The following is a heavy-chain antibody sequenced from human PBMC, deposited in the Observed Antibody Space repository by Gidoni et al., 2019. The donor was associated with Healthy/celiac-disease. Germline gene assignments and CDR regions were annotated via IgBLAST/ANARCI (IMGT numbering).Heavy chain of an antibody. J-gene: IGHJ6*02. V-gene: IGHV4-31*03. CDR3: ARELLWFPPPPNDPYYYYYGMDV. Sequence: QVQLQESGPGLVKPSQTLSLTCTVSGGSISRGGYYWSWIPQHPGKGLEWIGYIYYSGSTYYNPSLTSRVTISVDTSKNQFSLKLSSVTAADTAVYYCARELLWFPPPPNDPYYYYYGMDVWGQGTTVTVSS. CDR1: GGSISRGGYY. D-gene: IGHD3-10*01. CDR2: IYYSGST.